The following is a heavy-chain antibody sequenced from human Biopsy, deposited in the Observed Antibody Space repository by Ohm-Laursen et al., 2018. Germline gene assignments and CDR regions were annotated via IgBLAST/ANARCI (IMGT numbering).Heavy chain of an antibody. D-gene: IGHD3-3*01. CDR2: INTYNANT. CDR3: ARDRTPYYDFWSGKSFDNWFDP. CDR1: GYTFTSYG. Sequence: ASVKVSCKVSGYTFTSYGISWVRQAPGQGLEWMGWINTYNANTDYAQKLQGRVTMTTDTSTSTAYMELRSLRSDDTALYYCARDRTPYYDFWSGKSFDNWFDPWGQGTLVTVSS. V-gene: IGHV1-18*01. J-gene: IGHJ5*02.